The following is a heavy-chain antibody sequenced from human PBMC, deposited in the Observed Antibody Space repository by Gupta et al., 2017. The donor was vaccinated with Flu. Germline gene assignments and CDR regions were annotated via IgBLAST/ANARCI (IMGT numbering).Heavy chain of an antibody. J-gene: IGHJ5*01. CDR3: ARLSHYYDFSIQQEFNGIDS. CDR1: GSSLSTAIVV. Sequence: QVTLKESGPVLVKATETLTLTCTVSGSSLSTAIVVVSWTRQPPGKALECLAHISSNDEKSYSTSLKTRLTISKDTSKSHVVLSMTDMDPVDTATYYCARLSHYYDFSIQQEFNGIDSCGQGTLVAVSS. D-gene: IGHD3-3*01. CDR2: ISSNDEK. V-gene: IGHV2-26*01.